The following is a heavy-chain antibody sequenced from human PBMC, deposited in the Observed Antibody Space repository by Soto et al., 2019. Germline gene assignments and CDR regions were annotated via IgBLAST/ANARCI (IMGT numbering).Heavy chain of an antibody. D-gene: IGHD3-10*01. CDR2: IIPILGIA. CDR1: GGTFSSYT. Sequence: QVQLVQSGAAVKKPGSSVKVSCKASGGTFSSYTISWVRQAPGQGLEWMGRIIPILGIANYAQKFQGRVTITADKSTSTAYMELSSLRSEDTALYYCASDGGTMVRGYGYWCQGTLVSGPS. J-gene: IGHJ4*02. V-gene: IGHV1-69*02. CDR3: ASDGGTMVRGYGY.